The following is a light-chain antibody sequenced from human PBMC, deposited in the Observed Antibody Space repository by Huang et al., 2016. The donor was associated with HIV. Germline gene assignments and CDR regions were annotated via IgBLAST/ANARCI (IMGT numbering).Light chain of an antibody. CDR1: QRIDTF. Sequence: DIQMTKSPSFMSASVGDRVTITCRASQRIDTFLNWYQHKPGRAPRLLNYATSSLQSEVPARFTGGCSGTHFTLTINNLQPEDFATYYCQQSHTGPRTFGQGTKLEIK. CDR3: QQSHTGPRT. CDR2: ATS. J-gene: IGKJ2*01. V-gene: IGKV1-39*01.